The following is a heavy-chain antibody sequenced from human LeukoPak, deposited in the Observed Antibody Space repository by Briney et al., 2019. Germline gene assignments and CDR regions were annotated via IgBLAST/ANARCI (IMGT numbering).Heavy chain of an antibody. Sequence: PSETLSLTCTVSGGSISSYYWSWIRQPPGKGLEWVGSIHHSGSSNYNSSLKSRVTVSLDTSKNQFSLRLSSVTVADTAVYYCTRENGDYAYDHWGQGTLVTVSS. D-gene: IGHD4-17*01. CDR3: TRENGDYAYDH. CDR2: IHHSGSS. V-gene: IGHV4-59*01. J-gene: IGHJ4*02. CDR1: GGSISSYY.